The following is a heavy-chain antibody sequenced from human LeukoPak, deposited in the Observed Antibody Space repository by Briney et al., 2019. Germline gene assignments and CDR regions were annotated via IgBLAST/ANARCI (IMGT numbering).Heavy chain of an antibody. CDR2: IWYDGSNK. Sequence: GGSLRLSCAASGFTFSSYGMHWVRQAPGKGLEWVAVIWYDGSNKYYADSVKGRFTISRDNSKNTLYLQMNSLRAEDTAVYYCARDLGYSYARPWYYFDYWGQGTLVTVSS. CDR3: ARDLGYSYARPWYYFDY. V-gene: IGHV3-33*01. CDR1: GFTFSSYG. D-gene: IGHD5-18*01. J-gene: IGHJ4*02.